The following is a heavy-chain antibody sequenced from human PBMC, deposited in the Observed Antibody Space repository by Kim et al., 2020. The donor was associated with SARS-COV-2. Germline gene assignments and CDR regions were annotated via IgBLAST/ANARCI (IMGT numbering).Heavy chain of an antibody. J-gene: IGHJ4*02. CDR2: LNRDGSET. Sequence: GGSLRLSCAAPGFTFSSYWMHWVRQAPGKGLVWVSSLNRDGSETYYADSVRGRFTISRDNAKKTLYLQMNSLRAEETAVYYCARDEGLDTPEIRGFDRWGQGTLVTVSS. CDR3: ARDEGLDTPEIRGFDR. D-gene: IGHD3-9*01. CDR1: GFTFSSYW. V-gene: IGHV3-74*01.